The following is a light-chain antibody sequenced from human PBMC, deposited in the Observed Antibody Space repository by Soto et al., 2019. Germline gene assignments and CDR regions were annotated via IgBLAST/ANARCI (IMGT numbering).Light chain of an antibody. CDR1: SSDVGGYNY. CDR3: SLYTSSSTYV. Sequence: QSALTQPASVSGSPGQSITISCTGTSSDVGGYNYVSWYQQHPGKAPKLMIYEVSNRPSGVSNRFSGSKSGNTASLTISGLQGEGEADYSCSLYTSSSTYVFGTGTEVTVL. J-gene: IGLJ1*01. CDR2: EVS. V-gene: IGLV2-14*01.